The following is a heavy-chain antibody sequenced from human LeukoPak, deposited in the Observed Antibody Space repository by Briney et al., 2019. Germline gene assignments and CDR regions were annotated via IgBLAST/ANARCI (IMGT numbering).Heavy chain of an antibody. J-gene: IGHJ4*02. V-gene: IGHV4-39*01. Sequence: SETLSLTCTVSGDSISSSRFYWAWIRQPPGKGLEWIGSILYTGRTFYNPSLKSRVTISVDTSKNQFSLRLGSVAASDTAVYYCARRDVGATIDYWGQGTLVAVSS. CDR2: ILYTGRT. CDR1: GDSISSSRFY. D-gene: IGHD1-26*01. CDR3: ARRDVGATIDY.